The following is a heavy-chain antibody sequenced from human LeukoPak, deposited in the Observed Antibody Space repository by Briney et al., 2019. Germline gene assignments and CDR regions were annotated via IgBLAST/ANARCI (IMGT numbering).Heavy chain of an antibody. CDR3: AKLVWFGELWPRS. CDR1: GFTFSNYW. Sequence: GFLRLSCAASGFTFSNYWMSWVRQAPGKGLEWVANIAQDGGEKYYVDSVKGRFTISRDNSKNIVYLQMNRLRAEDTAVYYCAKLVWFGELWPRSWGQGTLVTVSS. J-gene: IGHJ5*02. V-gene: IGHV3-7*03. CDR2: IAQDGGEK. D-gene: IGHD3-10*01.